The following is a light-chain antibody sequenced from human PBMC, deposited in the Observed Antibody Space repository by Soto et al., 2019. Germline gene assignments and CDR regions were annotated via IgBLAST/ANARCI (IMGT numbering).Light chain of an antibody. CDR2: AVS. Sequence: QSALTQPASVSGSPGQSITISCTGTSSDVGGYNYVSWFQRHPGKAPKLIISAVSDRPSGVSDRFSGSKAGNTASLTISGLRAEDEADYFCSSYTSGTNPYVFGTGTKLTVL. J-gene: IGLJ1*01. V-gene: IGLV2-14*03. CDR3: SSYTSGTNPYV. CDR1: SSDVGGYNY.